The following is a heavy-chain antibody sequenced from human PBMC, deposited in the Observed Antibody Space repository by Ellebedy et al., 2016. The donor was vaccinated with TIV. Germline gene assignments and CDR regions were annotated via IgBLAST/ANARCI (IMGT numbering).Heavy chain of an antibody. J-gene: IGHJ4*02. V-gene: IGHV3-21*01. CDR2: LSGSSNYI. Sequence: GESLKISCAASGFTFSSYSMNWVRQAPGKGLEWVSSLSGSSNYICHADSVQGRFTISRDNAKNSLYLHMTGLRAEDTAVYYCARIGIGAARVGYDYWGQGTLVTVSS. CDR3: ARIGIGAARVGYDY. CDR1: GFTFSSYS. D-gene: IGHD6-13*01.